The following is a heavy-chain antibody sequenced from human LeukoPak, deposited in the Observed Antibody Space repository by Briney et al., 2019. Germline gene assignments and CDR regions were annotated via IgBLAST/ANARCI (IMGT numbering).Heavy chain of an antibody. Sequence: SQTLSLTCTVSGGSISSYYWSSIRQPPGKGLEWIGYIYYSGSTNYNPSLKSRVTISVDTSKNQFSLKLSSVTAADTAVYYCARDLGLPYNWFDPWGQGTLVTVSS. V-gene: IGHV4-59*01. CDR2: IYYSGST. D-gene: IGHD5/OR15-5a*01. J-gene: IGHJ5*02. CDR1: GGSISSYY. CDR3: ARDLGLPYNWFDP.